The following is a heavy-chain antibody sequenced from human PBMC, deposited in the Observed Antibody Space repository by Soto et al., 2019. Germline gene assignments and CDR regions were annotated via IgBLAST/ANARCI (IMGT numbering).Heavy chain of an antibody. V-gene: IGHV4-59*01. CDR1: GGSISSYY. J-gene: IGHJ6*03. CDR2: IYYSGST. CDR3: AREKWLVPTNYYYYYMDV. Sequence: SETLSLTCTVSGGSISSYYWSWTRQPPGKGLEWIGYIYYSGSTNYNPSLKSRVTISVDTSKNQFSLKLSSVTAADTAVYYCAREKWLVPTNYYYYYMDVWGKGTTVTVSS. D-gene: IGHD6-19*01.